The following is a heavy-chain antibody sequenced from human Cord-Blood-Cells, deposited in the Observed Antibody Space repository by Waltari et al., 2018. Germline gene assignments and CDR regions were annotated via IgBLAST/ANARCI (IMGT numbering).Heavy chain of an antibody. Sequence: QVQLVQSGAEVKKTGASVKVSCKASGYTFTSYDINWVRQATGQGLEWMGWMNPDSGTRGYAHKSQGRVTMTRNTSISTAYMERSSLRSKETAVYYGARSSSGGYDYWGQGTLVTVSS. D-gene: IGHD1-26*01. CDR2: MNPDSGTR. V-gene: IGHV1-8*01. CDR1: GYTFTSYD. J-gene: IGHJ4*02. CDR3: ARSSSGGYDY.